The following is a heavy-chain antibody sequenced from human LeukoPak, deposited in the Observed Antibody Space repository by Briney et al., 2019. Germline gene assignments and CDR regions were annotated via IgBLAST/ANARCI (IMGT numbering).Heavy chain of an antibody. D-gene: IGHD5-18*01. CDR1: GGSFSGYY. Sequence: SETLSLTCAVYGGSFSGYYWSWIRQPPGKGLEWIGEINHSGSTNYNPSLKSRVTISVDTSKNQFSLKLSSVTAADTAVYYCASRKSPRVAMVSRTYYFDYWGQGTLVTVSS. J-gene: IGHJ4*02. CDR3: ASRKSPRVAMVSRTYYFDY. V-gene: IGHV4-34*01. CDR2: INHSGST.